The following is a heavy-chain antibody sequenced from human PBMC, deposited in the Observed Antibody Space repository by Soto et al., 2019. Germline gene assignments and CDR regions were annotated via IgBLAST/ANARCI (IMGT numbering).Heavy chain of an antibody. CDR2: IYYSGST. D-gene: IGHD2-8*01. CDR3: ARDIMGTNYYYYGMDV. CDR1: GGSISSYY. Sequence: PSETLSLTCTVSGGSISSYYWSWIRQPPGKGLEWIGYIYYSGSTNYNPSLKSRVTISVDTSKNQFSLKLSSVTAADTAVYYCARDIMGTNYYYYGMDVWGQGTMVTVSS. J-gene: IGHJ6*02. V-gene: IGHV4-59*01.